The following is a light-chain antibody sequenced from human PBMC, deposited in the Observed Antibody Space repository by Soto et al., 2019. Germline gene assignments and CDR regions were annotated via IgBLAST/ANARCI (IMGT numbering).Light chain of an antibody. J-gene: IGLJ1*01. CDR2: GNK. CDR3: QSYASSMSVSYV. V-gene: IGLV1-40*01. CDR1: SSNIGAGYD. Sequence: QSVLTQPPSVSGAPGQRVTISCTGSSSNIGAGYDVHWYQQRPGTAPKLLIYGNKNRPSGVPDRFSGSKSGTSASLAITGLQAEDEADYYCQSYASSMSVSYVFGTGTKVNVL.